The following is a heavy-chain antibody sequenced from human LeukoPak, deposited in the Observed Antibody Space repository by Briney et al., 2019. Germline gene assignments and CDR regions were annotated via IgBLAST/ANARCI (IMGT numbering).Heavy chain of an antibody. Sequence: GGSLRLSCAASGFTFSSYALSWVRQAPGKGLEWVSAISGSGAGTYYADSVKGRFTISRDDSKNTLYLQMNSLRAEDTAVYYCAKGGPRYPFDYWGQGTLVTVSS. D-gene: IGHD1-1*01. CDR2: ISGSGAGT. CDR1: GFTFSSYA. V-gene: IGHV3-23*01. J-gene: IGHJ4*02. CDR3: AKGGPRYPFDY.